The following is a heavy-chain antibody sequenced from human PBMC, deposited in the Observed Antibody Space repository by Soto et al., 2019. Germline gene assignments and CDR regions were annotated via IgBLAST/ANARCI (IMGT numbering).Heavy chain of an antibody. Sequence: GGSLRLSCAASGFTFSSYAMHWVRQAPGKGLEWVAVISYDGSNKYYADSVKGRFTISRDNSKNTLYLQMNSLRAEDTAVYYCARAPTDYDFWSGRQFFFDYWGQGTLVTVSS. CDR2: ISYDGSNK. CDR1: GFTFSSYA. J-gene: IGHJ4*02. V-gene: IGHV3-30-3*01. D-gene: IGHD3-3*01. CDR3: ARAPTDYDFWSGRQFFFDY.